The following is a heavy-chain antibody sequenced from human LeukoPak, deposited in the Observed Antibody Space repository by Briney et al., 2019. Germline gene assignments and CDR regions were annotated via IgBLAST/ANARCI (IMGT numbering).Heavy chain of an antibody. CDR1: GGSISGYY. Sequence: SETLSLTCTVSGGSISGYYWSWIRQPPGKGLEWIGYIYYSGSTNYNPSLKSRVTISVDTSKNQFSLKLSSVTAADTAVYYCARVITMVRGVIDWFDPWGQGTLVTVSS. D-gene: IGHD3-10*01. V-gene: IGHV4-59*01. CDR3: ARVITMVRGVIDWFDP. CDR2: IYYSGST. J-gene: IGHJ5*02.